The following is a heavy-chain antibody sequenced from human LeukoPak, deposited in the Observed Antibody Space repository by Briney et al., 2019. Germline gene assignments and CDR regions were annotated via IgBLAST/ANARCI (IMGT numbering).Heavy chain of an antibody. V-gene: IGHV4-34*01. CDR1: GGSFSDYY. CDR3: ARKRGGQLVNTRRWFDP. Sequence: PSETLSLTCAVYGGSFSDYYWSWIRQPPGKGLEWIGEINHSGSTNYNPSHKSRVTISVDTSKKQLSLKLRSVTAADTAVYYCARKRGGQLVNTRRWFDPWGQGTLVTVSS. D-gene: IGHD6-13*01. CDR2: INHSGST. J-gene: IGHJ5*02.